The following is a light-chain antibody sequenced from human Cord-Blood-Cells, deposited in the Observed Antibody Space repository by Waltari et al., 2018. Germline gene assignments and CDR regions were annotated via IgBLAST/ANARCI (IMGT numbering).Light chain of an antibody. Sequence: SYELTQPPSVSVSPGQTASITCSGDKLGDKYACWYQQKPGQSPVLVIYQDSKRPSGIPGRFSGSSSGNTATLTISGTQAMDEADYYCQAWDSSNWVFGGGTKLTVL. V-gene: IGLV3-1*01. CDR3: QAWDSSNWV. CDR1: KLGDKY. CDR2: QDS. J-gene: IGLJ3*02.